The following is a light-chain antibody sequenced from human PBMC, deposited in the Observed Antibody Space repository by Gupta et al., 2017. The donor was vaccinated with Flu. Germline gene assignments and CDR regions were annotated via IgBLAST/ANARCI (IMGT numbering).Light chain of an antibody. CDR3: QQYDNTPLT. CDR1: QSVLYSSNNKDY. J-gene: IGKJ4*01. V-gene: IGKV4-1*01. Sequence: DIVMTQSPDSLAVSLGERATINCKSSQSVLYSSNNKDYLAWYQQKPGQPPKLLIYWASTRESGVPDRFSGSGSGTDFTLAIDTLQAEDVAVYYCQQYDNTPLTFGGGTKVEI. CDR2: WAS.